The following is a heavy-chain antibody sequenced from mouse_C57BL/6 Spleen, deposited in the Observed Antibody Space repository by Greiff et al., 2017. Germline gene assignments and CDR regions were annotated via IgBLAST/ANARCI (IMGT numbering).Heavy chain of an antibody. D-gene: IGHD4-1*01. CDR1: GYTFTDYN. V-gene: IGHV1-22*01. Sequence: VQLQQSGPELVKPGASVKMSCKASGYTFTDYNMHWVKQSHGTSLEWIGYINPNNGGTSYNQKFKGKATLTVNKSSGTAYMELRSLTSEDSAVYYCARAELGPFDYGGQGTTLTVSS. CDR3: ARAELGPFDY. J-gene: IGHJ2*01. CDR2: INPNNGGT.